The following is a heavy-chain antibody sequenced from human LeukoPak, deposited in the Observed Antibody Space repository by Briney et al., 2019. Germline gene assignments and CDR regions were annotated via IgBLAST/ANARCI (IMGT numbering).Heavy chain of an antibody. J-gene: IGHJ3*02. Sequence: SVKVSCKASGGTFSSYAISWVRQAPGQGLEWMGGIIPIFGTANYAQKFQGRVTITADESASTAYMELSSLRSEDMAVYYCARVLESVATGAFDIWGQGTMVTVSS. CDR3: ARVLESVATGAFDI. D-gene: IGHD3-3*01. CDR1: GGTFSSYA. V-gene: IGHV1-69*13. CDR2: IIPIFGTA.